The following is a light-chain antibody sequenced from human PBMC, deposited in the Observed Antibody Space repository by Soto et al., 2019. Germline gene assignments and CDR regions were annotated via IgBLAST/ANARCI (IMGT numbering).Light chain of an antibody. V-gene: IGKV3-15*01. CDR1: QSVGSN. J-gene: IGKJ4*01. CDR3: QQYDDWPLX. CDR2: DAS. Sequence: ELVMTQSPATLSVSPGERVTLSCRASQSVGSNLAWYQQKPGQAPRVLIYDASTRATVTPARFSGSGSGTEFTLTISSLQSEDFAIYYCQQYDDWPLXFGGGTKVEIK.